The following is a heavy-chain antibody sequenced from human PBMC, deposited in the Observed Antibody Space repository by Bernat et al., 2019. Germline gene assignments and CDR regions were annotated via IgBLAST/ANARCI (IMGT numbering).Heavy chain of an antibody. CDR1: GFTVSSHY. V-gene: IGHV3-53*01. D-gene: IGHD3-16*02. CDR3: ARLGGVIAWGMD. J-gene: IGHJ4*02. CDR2: IYSGGNT. Sequence: EVQLLESGGGLIQPGGSLRLSCAASGFTVSSHYMSWVRQAPGRGLEWVSVIYSGGNTYYTDSVKGRFTISRDNSKNTLYLQMNSLRAEDTAVYYCARLGGVIAWGMDWGQGTLVTVSS.